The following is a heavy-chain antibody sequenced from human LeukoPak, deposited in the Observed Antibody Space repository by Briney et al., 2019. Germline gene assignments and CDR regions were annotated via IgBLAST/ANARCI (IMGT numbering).Heavy chain of an antibody. D-gene: IGHD4-17*01. CDR1: GFTLSNYS. V-gene: IGHV3-21*01. CDR2: ISSSSSYI. J-gene: IGHJ4*02. Sequence: GGSLRLSCAASGFTLSNYSMNWVRQAPGKGPEWVAFISSSSSYIFYADSLKGRFTISRDNAKNSLYLQMNSLRADDTAVYYCARDLAYGDDGLWGQGTLVTVSS. CDR3: ARDLAYGDDGL.